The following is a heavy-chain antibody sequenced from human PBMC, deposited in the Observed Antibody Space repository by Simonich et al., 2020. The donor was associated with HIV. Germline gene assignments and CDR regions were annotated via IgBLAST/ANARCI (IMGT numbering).Heavy chain of an antibody. CDR2: INTNTGNP. Sequence: QVQLVQSGAELKMPGASVKVSCKASGYTFTTYTMNWVRQAPGQGVEWMGWINTNTGNPTYAQGFTGRFVFSLDTSVSTSYLQISSLKAEDTAVYYCARDGRYYGMDVWGQGTTVTVSS. CDR1: GYTFTTYT. CDR3: ARDGRYYGMDV. V-gene: IGHV7-4-1*02. J-gene: IGHJ6*02.